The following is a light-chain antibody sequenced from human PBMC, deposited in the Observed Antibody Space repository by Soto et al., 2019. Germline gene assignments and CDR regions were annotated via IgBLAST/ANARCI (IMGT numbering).Light chain of an antibody. CDR3: LQLNTYPWT. CDR1: QFITND. V-gene: IGKV1-17*01. Sequence: IQMTQSPSSLSASVGDRLSITCRASQFITNDLGWYQQKPGKAPKRLIYAASTLQSGVPSRFSGSGSGTEFTLTISSLQPEDVATYYCLQLNTYPWTFGQGTKVDIK. CDR2: AAS. J-gene: IGKJ1*01.